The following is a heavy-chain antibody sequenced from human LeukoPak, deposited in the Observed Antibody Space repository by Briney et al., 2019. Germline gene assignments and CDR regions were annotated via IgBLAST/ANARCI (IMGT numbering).Heavy chain of an antibody. D-gene: IGHD3-22*01. CDR3: ARGRYDSSGYYALFDY. V-gene: IGHV3-21*01. Sequence: GGSLRLSCAASGFTFSNYNMNWVRQAPGKGLKWVSSINRSNIYIYYADSVKGRFTISRDNAKNSLYLQMNSLRAEDTAVYYCARGRYDSSGYYALFDYWGQGTLVTVSS. J-gene: IGHJ4*02. CDR1: GFTFSNYN. CDR2: INRSNIYI.